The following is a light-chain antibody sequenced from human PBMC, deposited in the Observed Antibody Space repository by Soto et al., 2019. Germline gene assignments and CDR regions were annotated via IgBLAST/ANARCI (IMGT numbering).Light chain of an antibody. V-gene: IGKV1-5*03. CDR1: QSISSW. Sequence: TQSPGTLSASVGDRVTITCRASQSISSWLAWYQQKPGKAPKLLIYKASSLESGVPSRFSGSGSGTEFTLTISSLQPDDFATYYCQQYNSYLYTFGQGTKLEIK. J-gene: IGKJ2*01. CDR2: KAS. CDR3: QQYNSYLYT.